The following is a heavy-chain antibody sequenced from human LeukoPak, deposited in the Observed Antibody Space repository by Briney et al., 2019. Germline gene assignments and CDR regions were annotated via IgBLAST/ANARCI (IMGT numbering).Heavy chain of an antibody. CDR1: GYSISSGYY. CDR2: IFYSGNT. Sequence: PSETLSLTCTVSGYSISSGYYWGWIRQPPGKGLEWIGSIFYSGNTYDNPSLKSRVTISVDTSKNQFSLKLNSVTAADTAVYYCARHRSKWLQSSFDYWGQGTLVTVSS. V-gene: IGHV4-38-2*02. D-gene: IGHD5-24*01. CDR3: ARHRSKWLQSSFDY. J-gene: IGHJ4*02.